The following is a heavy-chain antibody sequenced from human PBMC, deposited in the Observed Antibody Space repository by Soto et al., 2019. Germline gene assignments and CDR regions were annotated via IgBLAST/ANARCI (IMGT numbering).Heavy chain of an antibody. D-gene: IGHD2-8*01. J-gene: IGHJ6*02. CDR2: IYYSGST. Sequence: SETLSLTCTVSGGSISSYYWSWIRQPPGKGLEWIGYIYYSGSTNYNPSLKSRVTISVDTSKNQFSLKLSSVTAADTAVYYCARAPYCTNGVCYTSGRNYYYYGMDVWGQGTTVTVSS. CDR3: ARAPYCTNGVCYTSGRNYYYYGMDV. V-gene: IGHV4-59*01. CDR1: GGSISSYY.